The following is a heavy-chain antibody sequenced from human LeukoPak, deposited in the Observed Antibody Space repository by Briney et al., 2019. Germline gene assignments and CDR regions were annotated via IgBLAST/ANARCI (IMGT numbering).Heavy chain of an antibody. Sequence: PSQTLPLTCTVHGGSISSGSYYWSWIPQPAGKGLEWIGYIYYSGSTNYNPSLKSRVTISLDTPKNQFSLKLSSVTAADTAVYYCARRRYNYGGPEFDYWGQGTLVTVSS. J-gene: IGHJ4*02. CDR1: GGSISSGSYY. D-gene: IGHD5-18*01. CDR2: IYYSGST. V-gene: IGHV4-61*09. CDR3: ARRRYNYGGPEFDY.